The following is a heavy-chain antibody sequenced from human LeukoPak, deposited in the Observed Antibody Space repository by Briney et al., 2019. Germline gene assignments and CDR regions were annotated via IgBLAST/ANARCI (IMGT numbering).Heavy chain of an antibody. CDR1: GFRFSDYW. Sequence: GGSLRLSCEASGFRFSDYWMTWVRQAPGKGLEWVANIKEDGREKYYVDSVKGRFTLAKDNAKNSVYLQMNSLGAEDTAVYYCARGWGEKGYCRGGTCNNPQFDYWGQGILVTVSS. CDR2: IKEDGREK. J-gene: IGHJ4*02. CDR3: ARGWGEKGYCRGGTCNNPQFDY. V-gene: IGHV3-7*01. D-gene: IGHD2-15*01.